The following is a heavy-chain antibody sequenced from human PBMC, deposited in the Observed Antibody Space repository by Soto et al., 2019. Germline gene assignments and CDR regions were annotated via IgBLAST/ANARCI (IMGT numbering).Heavy chain of an antibody. J-gene: IGHJ4*02. CDR3: AKTSGYGSDY. CDR1: GFTFSSYA. CDR2: IGGSGDIT. Sequence: GGSLRLSCAASGFTFSSYAMSWFRQAPGKGLEWVSAIGGSGDITYYADSVKGRFTISRDISKNTLYLQMNSLRVEDTAVYYCAKTSGYGSDYWGQGTLVTVSS. D-gene: IGHD6-13*01. V-gene: IGHV3-23*01.